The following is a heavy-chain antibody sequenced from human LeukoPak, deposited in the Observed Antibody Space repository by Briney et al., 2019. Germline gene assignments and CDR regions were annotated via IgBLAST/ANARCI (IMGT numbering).Heavy chain of an antibody. CDR2: ISHSGST. CDR3: ARSVYGSGSYYNFDY. V-gene: IGHV4-34*01. J-gene: IGHJ4*02. Sequence: SETLSLTCAVYGGSFSGYYWSWIRQPPGKGLEWIGEISHSGSTNYNPSLKSRVTISVDTSKDQFSLKLSSVTAADTAVYYCARSVYGSGSYYNFDYWGQGTLVTVSS. CDR1: GGSFSGYY. D-gene: IGHD3-10*01.